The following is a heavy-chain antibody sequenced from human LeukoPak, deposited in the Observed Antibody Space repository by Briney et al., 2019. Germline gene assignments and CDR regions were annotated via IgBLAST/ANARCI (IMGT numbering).Heavy chain of an antibody. CDR2: IKHSGNT. J-gene: IGHJ4*02. Sequence: AETLSLTWAVDGGSVSGYCRSWIRQPPGKGLEWTGKIKHSGNTNPIPSLKNRVTISVETSKDHFTLKLTSPTAADTAVYYCTTGKPQTLFDSWGQGTPVSASS. CDR3: TTGKPQTLFDS. CDR1: GGSVSGYC. V-gene: IGHV4-34*01.